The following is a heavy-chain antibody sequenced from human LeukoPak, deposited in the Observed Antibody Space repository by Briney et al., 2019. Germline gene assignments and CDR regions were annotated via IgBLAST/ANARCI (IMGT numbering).Heavy chain of an antibody. J-gene: IGHJ3*02. CDR1: GYSFTSYW. CDR3: ARLAFLGAPTRVDAFDI. V-gene: IGHV5-51*01. Sequence: GESLKISRKGSGYSFTSYWIGWVRQVPGKGLEWMGIIYPWDSDTRYSPSFQGQVTISADKSISTAYLQLSSLKASDTAMYYCARLAFLGAPTRVDAFDIWGQGTMVTVSS. D-gene: IGHD1-26*01. CDR2: IYPWDSDT.